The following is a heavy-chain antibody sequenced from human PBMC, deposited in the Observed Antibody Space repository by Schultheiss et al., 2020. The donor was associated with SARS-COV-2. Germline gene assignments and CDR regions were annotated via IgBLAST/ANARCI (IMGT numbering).Heavy chain of an antibody. CDR2: ISGSGGST. CDR1: GFTFSSYA. CDR3: ARGEYTSDDFWSGYHYYFDY. D-gene: IGHD3-3*01. V-gene: IGHV3-23*01. J-gene: IGHJ4*02. Sequence: GGSLRLSCAASGFTFSSYAMSWVRQAPGKGLEWVSAISGSGGSTYYADSVKGRFTISRDNSKNTLYLQMNSLRAEDTAVYYCARGEYTSDDFWSGYHYYFDYWGQGTLVTVSS.